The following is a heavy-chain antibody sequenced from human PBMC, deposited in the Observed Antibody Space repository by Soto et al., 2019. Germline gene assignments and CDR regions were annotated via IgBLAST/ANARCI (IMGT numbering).Heavy chain of an antibody. CDR2: IYYSGST. CDR3: ARVLTDPNYFDY. J-gene: IGHJ4*02. CDR1: GGSISSYY. Sequence: SETLSLTCTVSGGSISSYYWSWIRQPPGKGLEWIGYIYYSGSTNYNPSLKSRVTISVDTSKSQFSLKLSSVTAADTAVYYCARVLTDPNYFDYWGQGTLVTVSS. V-gene: IGHV4-59*01.